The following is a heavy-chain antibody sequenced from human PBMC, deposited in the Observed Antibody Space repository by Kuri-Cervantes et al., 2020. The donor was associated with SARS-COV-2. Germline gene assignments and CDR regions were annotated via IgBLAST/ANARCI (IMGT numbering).Heavy chain of an antibody. D-gene: IGHD2-2*01. CDR3: ARGDIHLGYCSSTSCAYYFDY. CDR1: GYTFTGYY. J-gene: IGHJ4*02. Sequence: ASVKVSCKASGYTFTGYYMHWVRQAPGQGLEWMGWINPNSGGTNYAQKFQGRVTVTRDTSISTAYMELSRLRSDDTAVYYCARGDIHLGYCSSTSCAYYFDYWGQGTLVTVSS. CDR2: INPNSGGT. V-gene: IGHV1-2*02.